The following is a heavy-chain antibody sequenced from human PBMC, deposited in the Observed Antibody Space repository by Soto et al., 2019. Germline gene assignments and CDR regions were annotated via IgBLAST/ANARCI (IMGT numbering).Heavy chain of an antibody. Sequence: QVQLVESGGGLVKPGGSLRLSCAASGFTFSDYYMSWIRQAPGKGLEWVSYISSSSSYTNYADSVKGRFTISRDNAKNSLYLQMNSLRAEDTAVYYCARAIRLPGIAVAGTGVWFDPWGQGTLVTVSS. CDR2: ISSSSSYT. D-gene: IGHD6-19*01. CDR1: GFTFSDYY. V-gene: IGHV3-11*06. CDR3: ARAIRLPGIAVAGTGVWFDP. J-gene: IGHJ5*02.